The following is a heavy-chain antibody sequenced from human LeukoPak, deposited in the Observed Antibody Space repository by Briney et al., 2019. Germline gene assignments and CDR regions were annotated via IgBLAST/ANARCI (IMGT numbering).Heavy chain of an antibody. CDR2: IYYSGST. D-gene: IGHD2-15*01. J-gene: IGHJ4*02. CDR3: ARDVGFCSGGSCYSLNYFDY. CDR1: GGSISSGAYY. V-gene: IGHV4-31*03. Sequence: PSETLSLTCTVSGGSISSGAYYWSWIRQHPGKGLEWIGYIYYSGSTYYNPSLKSRVTISVDTCKNQFSLKLNSVTAADTAVYYCARDVGFCSGGSCYSLNYFDYWGQGTLVTVSS.